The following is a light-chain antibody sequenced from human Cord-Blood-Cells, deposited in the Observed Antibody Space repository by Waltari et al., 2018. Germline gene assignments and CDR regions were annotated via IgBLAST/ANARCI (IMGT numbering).Light chain of an antibody. V-gene: IGKV1-8*01. Sequence: AIRMTQSPSSFSASTGDRVTITCRASPGISSYLAWYQQKPGKAPKLLIYAASTFQSGVPSMVNGIRSLTDFTLTISCLQSEDFATYYCQQYDSYPWTFGQGTKVEIK. CDR3: QQYDSYPWT. J-gene: IGKJ1*01. CDR2: AAS. CDR1: PGISSY.